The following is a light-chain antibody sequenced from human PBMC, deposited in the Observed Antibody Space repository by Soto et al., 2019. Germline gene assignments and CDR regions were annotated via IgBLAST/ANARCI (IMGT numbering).Light chain of an antibody. CDR2: EVS. J-gene: IGLJ3*02. CDR1: SSDVGDYNY. Sequence: QSVLTQPPSASGSPGQRVTISCTGTSSDVGDYNYVSWYQQHPGKAPKLMIYEVSKRPSGVPDRFSGSKSGNAASLTVSGLQAEDEADYCCSSYAGSNNWVFGGGTKLTVL. CDR3: SSYAGSNNWV. V-gene: IGLV2-8*01.